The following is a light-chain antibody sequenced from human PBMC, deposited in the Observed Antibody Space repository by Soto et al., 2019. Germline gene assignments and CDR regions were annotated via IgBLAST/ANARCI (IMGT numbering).Light chain of an antibody. Sequence: QSVLTQPRSVSGSTGQSVTISCTGTSSDVGGYNYVSWYQQHPGKAPKLMIYDVSKRPSGVPDRFSGSKSGNTASLTISGRQAEDEADYYCCSYAGSYVFGTGTKLTVL. V-gene: IGLV2-11*01. CDR1: SSDVGGYNY. J-gene: IGLJ1*01. CDR3: CSYAGSYV. CDR2: DVS.